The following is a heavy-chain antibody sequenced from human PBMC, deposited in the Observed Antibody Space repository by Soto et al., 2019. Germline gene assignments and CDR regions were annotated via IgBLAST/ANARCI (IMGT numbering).Heavy chain of an antibody. CDR2: FDPEDGET. D-gene: IGHD3-10*01. Sequence: ASVKVSCKVSGYTLTELSMHWVRQAPGKGLEWMGGFDPEDGETIYAQKFQGRVTMTEDTSTDTAYMELSSLRSEDTAVYYCAMHYYGSGSYYPNNWFDPWGQGTLVTV. CDR1: GYTLTELS. CDR3: AMHYYGSGSYYPNNWFDP. J-gene: IGHJ5*02. V-gene: IGHV1-24*01.